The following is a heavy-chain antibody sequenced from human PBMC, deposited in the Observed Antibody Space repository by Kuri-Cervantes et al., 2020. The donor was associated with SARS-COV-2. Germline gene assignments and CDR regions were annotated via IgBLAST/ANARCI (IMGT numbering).Heavy chain of an antibody. CDR1: GGSISSGGYY. D-gene: IGHD3-3*01. CDR2: IYYSGST. Sequence: LRLSCTVSGGSISSGGYYWSWIRQHPGKGLEWIGYIYYSGSTYYNPSLKSRVTISVDTSKNQFSLKLSSVTAADTAVYYCARAPRITISGVVGWFDPWGQGTLVTVSS. CDR3: ARAPRITISGVVGWFDP. J-gene: IGHJ5*02. V-gene: IGHV4-31*03.